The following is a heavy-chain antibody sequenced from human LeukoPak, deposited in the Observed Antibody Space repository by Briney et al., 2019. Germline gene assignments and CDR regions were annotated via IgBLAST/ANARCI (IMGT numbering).Heavy chain of an antibody. CDR2: IWHDGSKK. CDR1: GFNFRTYG. J-gene: IGHJ6*02. CDR3: ARADYGGNPYDYGLDV. Sequence: TGGSLRLSCAAAGFNFRTYGMHWVRQAPGRGLEWVAVIWHDGSKKYYVDSAKGRFTISRDNPKSTLYLEMNSLRDEDTAIYYCARADYGGNPYDYGLDVWGPGTTVIVSS. D-gene: IGHD3-16*01. V-gene: IGHV3-33*01.